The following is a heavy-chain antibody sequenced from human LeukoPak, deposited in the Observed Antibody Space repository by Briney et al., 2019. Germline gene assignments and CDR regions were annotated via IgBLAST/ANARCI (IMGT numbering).Heavy chain of an antibody. V-gene: IGHV1-69*05. CDR1: GGTFSSYA. J-gene: IGHJ6*03. CDR3: ARGGKWTATGLYYYYMDV. Sequence: ASVKVSCNASGGTFSSYAISWVRQAPGQGLEWMGRIIPIFGTGNYAQKFQGRVTITTAESTSTAYMELSSLRSEDTAVYYCARGGKWTATGLYYYYMDVWGKGTTVTVSS. CDR2: IIPIFGTG. D-gene: IGHD4-23*01.